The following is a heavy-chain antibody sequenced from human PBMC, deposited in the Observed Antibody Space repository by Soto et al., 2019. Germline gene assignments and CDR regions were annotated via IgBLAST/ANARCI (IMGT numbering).Heavy chain of an antibody. Sequence: SETLSLTCTVSGGSMTSGRYYWTWIRQHPETGLEWIGHVHPVGSIYYNPSLKSRLNMSIDTSKSQVSLQLSSVTVADTAVYYCVKDNLHSGSYENWYFDLWGRGTLVTVSS. CDR1: GGSMTSGRYY. CDR2: VHPVGSI. J-gene: IGHJ2*01. CDR3: VKDNLHSGSYENWYFDL. D-gene: IGHD1-26*01. V-gene: IGHV4-31*03.